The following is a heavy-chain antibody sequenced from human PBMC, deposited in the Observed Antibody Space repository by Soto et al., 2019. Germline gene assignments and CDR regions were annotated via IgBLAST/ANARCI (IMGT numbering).Heavy chain of an antibody. CDR1: GFTFSSFA. V-gene: IGHV3-30-3*01. J-gene: IGHJ4*02. CDR3: ARDSEGRIDH. CDR2: ISYDGSNK. Sequence: QVQLVESGGGVVQPGRSLRLSCAASGFTFSSFAMHWVRQAPDKGLEWVAVISYDGSNKYYADSVKGRFTISRDNSKNTLYLQMNSLRADDTAVYYCARDSEGRIDHWGQGTLVTVSS.